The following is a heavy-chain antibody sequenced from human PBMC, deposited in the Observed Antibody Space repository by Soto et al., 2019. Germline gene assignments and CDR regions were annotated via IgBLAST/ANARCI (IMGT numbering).Heavy chain of an antibody. CDR1: GFTLSSYS. CDR3: ARDNPRSSGWDV. V-gene: IGHV3-48*02. J-gene: IGHJ6*02. CDR2: ISSSSSTI. Sequence: EVQLVESGGGLVQPGGSLRLSCEASGFTLSSYSMNWARQAPGQGLEWVSYISSSSSTIYYADSVKGRFTISRDNAKNSLYLQMHSLRDEGTAVYYCARDNPRSSGWDVWGQGTTVTVSS.